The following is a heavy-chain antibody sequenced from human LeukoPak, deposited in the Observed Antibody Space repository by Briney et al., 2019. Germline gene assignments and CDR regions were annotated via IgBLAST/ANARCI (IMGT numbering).Heavy chain of an antibody. J-gene: IGHJ4*02. D-gene: IGHD6-13*01. CDR2: ISGSGGST. V-gene: IGHV3-23*01. Sequence: GGSLRLSCAASGFTFSSYSMNWVRQAPGKGLEWVSAISGSGGSTYYADSVKGRFTISRDNSKNTLYLQMNSLRAEDTAVYYCAKARQHLKPYYFDYWGQGTLVTVSS. CDR1: GFTFSSYS. CDR3: AKARQHLKPYYFDY.